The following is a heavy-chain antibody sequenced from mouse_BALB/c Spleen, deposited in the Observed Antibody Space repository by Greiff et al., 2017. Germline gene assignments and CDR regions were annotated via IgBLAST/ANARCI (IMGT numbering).Heavy chain of an antibody. Sequence: DVQLQEPGPGLVKPSQSLSLTCTVTGYSITSDYAWNWIRQFPGNKLEWMGYISYSGSTSYNPSLKSRISITRDTSTNQFFLQLNSVTTEDTATYYCARDDGYYVSAMDYWGQGTSVTVSS. CDR1: GYSITSDYA. V-gene: IGHV3-2*02. J-gene: IGHJ4*01. CDR2: ISYSGST. CDR3: ARDDGYYVSAMDY. D-gene: IGHD2-3*01.